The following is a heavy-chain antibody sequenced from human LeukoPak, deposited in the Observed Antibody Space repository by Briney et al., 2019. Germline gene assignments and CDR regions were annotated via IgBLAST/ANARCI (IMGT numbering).Heavy chain of an antibody. CDR2: INHSGST. CDR3: ARSATVTKNFDY. D-gene: IGHD4-11*01. Sequence: SETLSLTCAVYGGSFSGYYRSWIRQPPGKGLEWIGEINHSGSTNYNPSLKSRVTISVDTSKNQFSLKLSSVTAADTAVYYCARSATVTKNFDYWGQGTLVTVSS. V-gene: IGHV4-34*01. J-gene: IGHJ4*02. CDR1: GGSFSGYY.